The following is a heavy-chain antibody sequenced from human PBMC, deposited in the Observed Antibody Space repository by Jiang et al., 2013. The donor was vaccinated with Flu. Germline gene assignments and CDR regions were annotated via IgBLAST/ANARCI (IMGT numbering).Heavy chain of an antibody. Sequence: SAISGSGVSTYYADSVKGRFTISRDNSKNTLYLQMNSLRPEDTAVYYCAPDLSVYWGQGTLVTVS. CDR2: ISGSGVST. V-gene: IGHV3-23*01. CDR3: APDLSVY. J-gene: IGHJ4*02.